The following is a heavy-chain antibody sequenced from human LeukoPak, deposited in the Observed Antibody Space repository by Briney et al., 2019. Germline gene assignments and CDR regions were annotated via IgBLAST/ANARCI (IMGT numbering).Heavy chain of an antibody. CDR1: GDSISSSY. J-gene: IGHJ4*02. CDR2: IDYSGST. V-gene: IGHV4-59*01. CDR3: ATAGRVGRTGNVLDY. D-gene: IGHD1-1*01. Sequence: SSETLSLTCTVSGDSISSSYWIWIRQPPGKGLEWIGYIDYSGSTNYNPSLKSRVTISVDTSKTQFSLKLGSVTAADTAVYYCATAGRVGRTGNVLDYWGQGTLVTVSS.